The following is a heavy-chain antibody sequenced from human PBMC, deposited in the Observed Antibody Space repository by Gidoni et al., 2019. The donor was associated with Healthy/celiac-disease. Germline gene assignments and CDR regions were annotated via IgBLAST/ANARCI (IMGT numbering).Heavy chain of an antibody. D-gene: IGHD3-22*01. CDR2: IKSKTEGGTK. CDR1: GFTCRNAG. V-gene: IGHV3-15*01. J-gene: IGHJ3*02. CDR3: LGEVVVILDAFDI. Sequence: EVQLVESGGGLVKPGGSLRLSCAAPGFTCRNAGMSWVRQAPGKGLEWVGRIKSKTEGGTKDYAAPVKGRCTISRDDSKNTLYLQMNSLKTEDTAVYYCLGEVVVILDAFDIWGQGTMVTVSS.